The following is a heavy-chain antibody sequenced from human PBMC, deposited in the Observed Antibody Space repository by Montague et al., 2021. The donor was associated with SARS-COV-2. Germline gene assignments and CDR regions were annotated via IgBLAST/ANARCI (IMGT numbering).Heavy chain of an antibody. CDR1: GGSLSGDC. D-gene: IGHD2-2*01. CDR2: SNHSRST. CDR3: AREGIGCNSCFGY. Sequence: SETLSLTCAVYGGSLSGDCWNWIRKAPGKGQEWMGESNHSRSTNYNQYLKSRVTMSLETSKNQFSLNLSSVTAADTAVYYCAREGIGCNSCFGYWGQGTLVTVSS. V-gene: IGHV4-34*01. J-gene: IGHJ4*02.